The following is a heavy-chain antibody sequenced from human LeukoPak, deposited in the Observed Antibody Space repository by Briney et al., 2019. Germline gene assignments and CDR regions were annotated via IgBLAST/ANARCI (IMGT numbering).Heavy chain of an antibody. D-gene: IGHD1-20*01. CDR1: GFTFSSYS. CDR2: ISSSSSTI. CDR3: ARDSPYNWSFWGYYFDY. J-gene: IGHJ4*02. V-gene: IGHV3-48*01. Sequence: GGSLRLSCAASGFTFSSYSMNWVRQAPGKGLEWVSYISSSSSTIYYADSVKGRFTISRDNAKNSLYLQMNSLRAEDTAVYYCARDSPYNWSFWGYYFDYWGQGTLVTVSS.